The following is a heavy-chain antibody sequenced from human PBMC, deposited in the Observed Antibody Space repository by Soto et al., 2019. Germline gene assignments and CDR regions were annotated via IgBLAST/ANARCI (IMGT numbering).Heavy chain of an antibody. CDR1: GYTFTSYA. CDR3: ASKHYVVVQDAIWFGGGWFDP. CDR2: SNAGNGNT. V-gene: IGHV1-3*01. J-gene: IGHJ5*02. D-gene: IGHD2-2*01. Sequence: QVQLVQSGAEVKKPGASVKVSCKASGYTFTSYAMHWVRQAPGQRLEWMGWSNAGNGNTKYSQKFQGRVTITRDTYESTAYKRLSSMRSEDTAVYYCASKHYVVVQDAIWFGGGWFDPWGQGTLVTVSS.